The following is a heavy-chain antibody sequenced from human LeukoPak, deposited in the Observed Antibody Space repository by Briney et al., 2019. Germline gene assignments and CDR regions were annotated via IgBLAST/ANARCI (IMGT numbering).Heavy chain of an antibody. CDR1: GGSISSGSYY. J-gene: IGHJ5*02. CDR2: IYTSGST. CDR3: ARDPERPLGS. D-gene: IGHD1-1*01. Sequence: PSETLSLTCTVSGGSISSGSYYWSWIRQPAGKGLEWIGRIYTSGSTNYNPSLKSRVTISVDTSKNQFSLKLSSVTAADTAVYYCARDPERPLGSWGQGTLVTVSS. V-gene: IGHV4-61*02.